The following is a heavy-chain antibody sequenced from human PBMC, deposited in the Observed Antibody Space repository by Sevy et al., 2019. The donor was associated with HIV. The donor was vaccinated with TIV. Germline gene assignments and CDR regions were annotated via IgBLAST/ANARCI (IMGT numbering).Heavy chain of an antibody. Sequence: SETLSLTCAVSGYSISSGYYWGWIRQPPGKGLEWIGSIYHSGSTYYNPSLKSRVTISVDTSKNQFSLKLGSVTAADTAVYYCAREGPWLRYFDWLLFHDAFDIWGQGTMVTVSS. CDR1: GYSISSGYY. CDR2: IYHSGST. D-gene: IGHD3-9*01. J-gene: IGHJ3*02. V-gene: IGHV4-38-2*02. CDR3: AREGPWLRYFDWLLFHDAFDI.